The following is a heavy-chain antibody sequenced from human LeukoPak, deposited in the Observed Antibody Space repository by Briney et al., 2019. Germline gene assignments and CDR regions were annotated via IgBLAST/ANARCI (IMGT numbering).Heavy chain of an antibody. CDR1: GYTFTGYY. CDR2: INPNSGGT. CDR3: TRVVVAGKGQIDC. Sequence: ASVKVSCKASGYTFTGYYMHWVRQAPGQGLEWMGRINPNSGGTNYAQKFQGRVTMTSDTSISTAYMELSKLRSDDTAVYYCTRVVVAGKGQIDCWGQGTLVTVSS. D-gene: IGHD2-15*01. J-gene: IGHJ4*02. V-gene: IGHV1-2*06.